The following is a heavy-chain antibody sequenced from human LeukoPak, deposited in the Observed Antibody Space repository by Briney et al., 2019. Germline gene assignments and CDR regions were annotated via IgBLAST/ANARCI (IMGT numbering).Heavy chain of an antibody. V-gene: IGHV3-30*02. Sequence: PGGSLRLSCAASGFTFSSCGMNWVRQAPGKGLEWVAFIRSDGSIEYYADSVKGRFTISRDNAKNTLYLQMNSLRAEDTAVYYWSASAPTFD. CDR2: IRSDGSIE. J-gene: IGHJ4*01. D-gene: IGHD3-3*01. CDR1: GFTFSSCG. CDR3: SASAPTFD.